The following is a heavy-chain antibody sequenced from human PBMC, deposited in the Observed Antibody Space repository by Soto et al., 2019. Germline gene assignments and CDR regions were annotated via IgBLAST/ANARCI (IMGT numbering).Heavy chain of an antibody. CDR2: ISWNSGSI. CDR3: AKDRGSSGSYYSDNNDAFDI. J-gene: IGHJ3*02. D-gene: IGHD1-26*01. CDR1: GFTFDDYA. Sequence: PEGSLRLSCAASGFTFDDYAMHWVRQAPGKGLEWVSGISWNSGSIGYADSVKGRFTISRDNAKNSLYLQMNSLRAEDTALYYCAKDRGSSGSYYSDNNDAFDIWGQGTMVTVSS. V-gene: IGHV3-9*01.